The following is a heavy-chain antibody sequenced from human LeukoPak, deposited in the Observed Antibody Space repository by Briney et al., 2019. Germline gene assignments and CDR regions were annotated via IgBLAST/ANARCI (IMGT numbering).Heavy chain of an antibody. CDR2: ISSSSSYI. V-gene: IGHV3-21*01. CDR3: ARDLKMATINGPFGPYYYYGMDA. D-gene: IGHD5-24*01. J-gene: IGHJ6*02. Sequence: PGGSLRLSCAASGFTFSSYGISWVRQAPGKGLEWVSSISSSSSYIYYADSVKGRFTISRDNAKNSLYLQMNSLRAEDTAVYYCARDLKMATINGPFGPYYYYGMDAWGQGTTVTVSS. CDR1: GFTFSSYG.